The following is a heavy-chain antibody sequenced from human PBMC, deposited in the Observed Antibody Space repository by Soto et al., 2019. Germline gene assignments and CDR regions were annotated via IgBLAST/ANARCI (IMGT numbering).Heavy chain of an antibody. CDR3: ARILFGRSVAGGYFYMDV. J-gene: IGHJ6*03. Sequence: SGPTLVNPTETLTLTCTVSGFSLSNGKVGVSWIRQPPGKAMEWLAHIFSNDEKSYRTSLKSRLTISEDTSKSQVVLTMNKVDPVDTATFYFARILFGRSVAGGYFYMDVWGKGTTVTVSS. CDR1: GFSLSNGKVG. D-gene: IGHD6-19*01. CDR2: IFSNDEK. V-gene: IGHV2-26*01.